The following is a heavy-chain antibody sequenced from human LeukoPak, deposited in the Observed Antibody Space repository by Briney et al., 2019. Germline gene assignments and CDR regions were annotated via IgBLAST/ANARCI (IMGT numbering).Heavy chain of an antibody. D-gene: IGHD3-22*01. CDR1: GFTFSSYW. CDR3: ASYYDSSGYYYLGRDAFDI. J-gene: IGHJ3*02. CDR2: IKQDGSEK. V-gene: IGHV3-7*01. Sequence: PGGSLRLSCAASGFTFSSYWMSWVRQAPGKGLEWVANIKQDGSEKYYVDSVKGRFTISRDNAKNSLYLQMNSLRAEDTAVYYCASYYDSSGYYYLGRDAFDIWGQGTMVTVSS.